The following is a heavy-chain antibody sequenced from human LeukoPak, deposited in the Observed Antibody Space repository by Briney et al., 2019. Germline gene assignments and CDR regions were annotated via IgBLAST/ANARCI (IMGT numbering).Heavy chain of an antibody. D-gene: IGHD3-10*01. V-gene: IGHV3-30-3*01. J-gene: IGHJ4*01. CDR3: ARRPIGSGSYLGYFDY. CDR2: ISYDGSNK. CDR1: GFTFSSYA. Sequence: GGSLRLSCAASGFTFSSYAMHWVRQAPGKGLEWVAVISYDGSNKYYADSVKGRFTISRDNSKNTLYLQMNSLRAEDTAVYYCARRPIGSGSYLGYFDYWGQEPWSPSPQ.